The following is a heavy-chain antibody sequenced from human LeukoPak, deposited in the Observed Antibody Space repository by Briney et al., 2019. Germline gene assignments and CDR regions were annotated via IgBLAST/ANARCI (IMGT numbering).Heavy chain of an antibody. CDR1: GYTFTGYY. CDR2: INPNSGGT. J-gene: IGHJ4*02. CDR3: ARGYRYYDFWSGYNNDY. Sequence: ASVKVSCKASGYTFTGYYMHWVRQAPGQGLEWMGWINPNSGGTNYAQKFQGRVTMTRNTSISTAYMELSSLRSEDTAVYYCARGYRYYDFWSGYNNDYWGQGTLVTVSS. V-gene: IGHV1-2*02. D-gene: IGHD3-3*01.